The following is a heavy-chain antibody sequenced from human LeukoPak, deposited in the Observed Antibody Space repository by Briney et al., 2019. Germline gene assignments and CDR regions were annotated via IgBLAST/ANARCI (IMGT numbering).Heavy chain of an antibody. CDR1: GFTLSSNW. V-gene: IGHV3-74*01. J-gene: IGHJ4*02. CDR2: INSDGSST. Sequence: GGSLRLSCAASGFTLSSNWMHWVRQAPGKGLVWVSRINSDGSSTSYADSVKGRFTISKDNAKNTVYLQMNSLRAEDTAVYYCVSFYETYWGRGTLVTVSS. D-gene: IGHD2/OR15-2a*01. CDR3: VSFYETY.